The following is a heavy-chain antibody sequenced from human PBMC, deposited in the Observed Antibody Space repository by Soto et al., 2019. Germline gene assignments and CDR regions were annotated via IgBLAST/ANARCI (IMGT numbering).Heavy chain of an antibody. J-gene: IGHJ4*02. V-gene: IGHV3-7*01. Sequence: EVQLVESGGGLVQPGGSLRLSCAASGFTFSSYWMSWVRQAPGKGLEWVANIKQDGSEKYYVDSVKGRFTISRDNAKNPLYLQMNSLRAEDTAVYYCASLESYYDILTGYRHWGQGTLVTVSS. CDR3: ASLESYYDILTGYRH. CDR2: IKQDGSEK. CDR1: GFTFSSYW. D-gene: IGHD3-9*01.